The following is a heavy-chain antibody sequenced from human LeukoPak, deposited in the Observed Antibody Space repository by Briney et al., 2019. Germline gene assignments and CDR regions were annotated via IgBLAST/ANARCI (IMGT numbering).Heavy chain of an antibody. Sequence: PGGSLRLSCAASGFTFSNYWMHWVRQVPGKGLVCVSRINIDGTSTSYADSVEGRFTISRDNAKNALYLQMNSLRAEDTAVYYCAKERVAATLFDYWGQGTLVTVSS. V-gene: IGHV3-74*01. CDR2: INIDGTST. CDR3: AKERVAATLFDY. D-gene: IGHD2-15*01. CDR1: GFTFSNYW. J-gene: IGHJ4*02.